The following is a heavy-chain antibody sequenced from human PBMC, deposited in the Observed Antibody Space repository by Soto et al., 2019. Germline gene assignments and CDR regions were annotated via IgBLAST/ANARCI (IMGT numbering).Heavy chain of an antibody. CDR2: INWNSGSI. J-gene: IGHJ4*02. CDR1: GFTFDDYA. V-gene: IGHV3-9*01. CDR3: AKGIGAFDY. Sequence: EVQLVESGGGLVQPGRSLRLSCAASGFTFDDYAMHWVRQAPGKGLEWVSGINWNSGSIGYADSVKGRFTISRDNAKNSLYLQMNSLRAEDTAVYYCAKGIGAFDYWGQGTLVTVSS.